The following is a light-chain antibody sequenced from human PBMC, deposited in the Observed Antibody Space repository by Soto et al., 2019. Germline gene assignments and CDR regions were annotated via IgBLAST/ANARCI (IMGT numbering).Light chain of an antibody. CDR3: AAWDDSLNGPFV. Sequence: QSVLTQPPSVSKAPRQRVTISCSGSSSNIGNNAVNWYQQLPGKAPKLLIYYDDLLPSGVSDRFSGSKSGTSASLAISGLQSEDEADYYCAAWDDSLNGPFVFGTGTKVTVL. J-gene: IGLJ1*01. CDR1: SSNIGNNA. V-gene: IGLV1-36*01. CDR2: YDD.